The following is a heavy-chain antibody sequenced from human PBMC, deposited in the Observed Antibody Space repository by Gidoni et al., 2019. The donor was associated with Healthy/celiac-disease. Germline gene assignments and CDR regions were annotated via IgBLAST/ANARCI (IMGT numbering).Heavy chain of an antibody. CDR1: GYSFTSYW. V-gene: IGHV5-10-1*03. D-gene: IGHD2-15*01. J-gene: IGHJ5*02. Sequence: EVQLVQSGAEVKKPGESLRISCKGSGYSFTSYWISWVRQMPGKGLEWMGRIDPSDSYTNYSPSFQGHVTISADKSISTAYLQWSSLKASDTAMYYCARWGYCSGGSCYPSGRFDPWGQGTLVTVSS. CDR3: ARWGYCSGGSCYPSGRFDP. CDR2: IDPSDSYT.